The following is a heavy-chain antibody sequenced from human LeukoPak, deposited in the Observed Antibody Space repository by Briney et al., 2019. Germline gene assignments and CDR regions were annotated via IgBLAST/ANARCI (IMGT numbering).Heavy chain of an antibody. J-gene: IGHJ6*03. Sequence: PGGSLRLSCAASGFTFSSYAMHWVRQAPGKGLEWVAVISYDGSNKYYADSVKGRFTISRDNSKNTLYLQMNSLRAEDTAVYYCAKVPRYCSGGSCALGYYDYMDVWGKGTTVTISS. D-gene: IGHD2-15*01. CDR3: AKVPRYCSGGSCALGYYDYMDV. CDR2: ISYDGSNK. V-gene: IGHV3-30*04. CDR1: GFTFSSYA.